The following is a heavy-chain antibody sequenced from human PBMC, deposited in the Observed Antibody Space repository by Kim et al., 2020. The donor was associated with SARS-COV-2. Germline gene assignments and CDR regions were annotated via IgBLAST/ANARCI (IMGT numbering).Heavy chain of an antibody. J-gene: IGHJ4*02. Sequence: SETLSLTCSVSGASISTPNFYWGWVRQPPGKGLEWIGTIHYGGNTNYNPSLKSRVAIFEDTSKNQFFPHLTSVTPADTAMYYCAKYQTTTMLDYWGQGTL. V-gene: IGHV4-39*01. CDR3: AKYQTTTMLDY. D-gene: IGHD3-10*01. CDR1: GASISTPNFY. CDR2: IHYGGNT.